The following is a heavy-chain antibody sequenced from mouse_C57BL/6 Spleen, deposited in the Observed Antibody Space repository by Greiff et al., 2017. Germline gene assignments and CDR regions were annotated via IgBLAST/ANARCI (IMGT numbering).Heavy chain of an antibody. Sequence: EVQGVESGGGLVKPGGSLKLSCAASGFTFSSYAMSWVRQTPEKRLEWVATISDGGSYTYYPDNVKGRFTISRDNAKNNLYLQMSQLKSEDTAMYYCARDQNDYGAMDYWGQGTSVTVSS. CDR1: GFTFSSYA. CDR3: ARDQNDYGAMDY. V-gene: IGHV5-4*01. J-gene: IGHJ4*01. CDR2: ISDGGSYT.